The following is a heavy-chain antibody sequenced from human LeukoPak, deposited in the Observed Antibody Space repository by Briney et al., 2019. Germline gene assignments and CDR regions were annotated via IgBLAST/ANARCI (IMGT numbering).Heavy chain of an antibody. V-gene: IGHV3-33*06. Sequence: GGSLRLSCAASGFTFSSYGMHWVRQAPDKGLEWVAVIWYDGSNKYYADSVKGRFTISRDNSKNTLYLQMNSLRAEDTAVYYCAKDHKITIFGVVTRGLGYWGQGTLVTVPS. CDR1: GFTFSSYG. D-gene: IGHD3-3*01. CDR2: IWYDGSNK. J-gene: IGHJ4*02. CDR3: AKDHKITIFGVVTRGLGY.